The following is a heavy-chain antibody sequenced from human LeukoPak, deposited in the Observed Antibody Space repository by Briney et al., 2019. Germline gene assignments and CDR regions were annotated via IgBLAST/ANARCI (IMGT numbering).Heavy chain of an antibody. D-gene: IGHD5-24*01. CDR3: ARVEMATIKGYDAFDI. Sequence: GGSLRLSCTVSGFTVSSNSMSWVRQAPGKGLEWVSYISSSGSTIYYADSVKGRFTISRDNAKNSLYLQMNSLRAEDTAVYYCARVEMATIKGYDAFDIWGQGTMVTVSS. CDR2: ISSSGSTI. J-gene: IGHJ3*02. V-gene: IGHV3-48*04. CDR1: GFTVSSNS.